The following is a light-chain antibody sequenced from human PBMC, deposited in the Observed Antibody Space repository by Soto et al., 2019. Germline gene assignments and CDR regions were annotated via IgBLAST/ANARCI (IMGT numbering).Light chain of an antibody. J-gene: IGLJ2*01. CDR3: SSHTVFSTVF. CDR1: SNDLGYYDY. Sequence: QSVLTQPASVSGSPGQSITISCTGTSNDLGYYDYVSWYQHHPGKVPKLIIYEVSHRPSGVPNRFSGSKSGSTASLTISGLQTEDEAVYYCSSHTVFSTVFFGGGTKLTVL. CDR2: EVS. V-gene: IGLV2-14*01.